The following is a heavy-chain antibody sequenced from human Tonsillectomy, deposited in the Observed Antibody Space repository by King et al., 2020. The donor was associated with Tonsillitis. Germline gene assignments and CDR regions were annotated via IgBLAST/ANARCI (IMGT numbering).Heavy chain of an antibody. CDR3: ARAHYYDSKGYYSTWDY. CDR2: INPSGGST. V-gene: IGHV1-46*01. Sequence: QLVQSGAEVKKPGASVKVSCKASGYTFTSYYIHWVRQAPGQGLEWMGIINPSGGSTSYAQKFQGRVTMTRDTSTSTVYMELSSLRSEDTAVYYCARAHYYDSKGYYSTWDYWGQGTLVTVSS. D-gene: IGHD3-22*01. J-gene: IGHJ4*02. CDR1: GYTFTSYY.